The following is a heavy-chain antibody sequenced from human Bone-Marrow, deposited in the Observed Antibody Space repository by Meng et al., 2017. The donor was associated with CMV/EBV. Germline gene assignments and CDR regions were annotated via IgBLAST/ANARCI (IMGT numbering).Heavy chain of an antibody. CDR1: GFTVSSNY. V-gene: IGHV3-66*04. J-gene: IGHJ5*02. CDR2: IYSGGNT. D-gene: IGHD3-16*01. CDR3: ARLLITRFDP. Sequence: LSWAASGFTVSSNYMSWVRQAPGKGLEWVSVIYSGGNTYYADSVKGRFTISRDNSKNTLYLQMNSLRAEDTAVYYCARLLITRFDPWGQGTLVTVSS.